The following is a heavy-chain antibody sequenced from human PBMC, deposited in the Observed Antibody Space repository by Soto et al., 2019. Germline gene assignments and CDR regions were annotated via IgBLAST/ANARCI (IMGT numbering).Heavy chain of an antibody. Sequence: GGSLRLSCAASGFTVSSNYMSWVRQAPGKGLEWVSVIYSGGSTYYADSVKGRFTISRDNSKNTLYLQMNSLRAEDTAVYYCAGDYDRTYDAFDIWGQGTMVTVSS. D-gene: IGHD3-22*01. CDR1: GFTVSSNY. CDR3: AGDYDRTYDAFDI. J-gene: IGHJ3*02. CDR2: IYSGGST. V-gene: IGHV3-53*01.